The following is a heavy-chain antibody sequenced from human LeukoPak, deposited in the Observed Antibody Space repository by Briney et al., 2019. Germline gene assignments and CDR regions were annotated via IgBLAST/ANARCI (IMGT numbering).Heavy chain of an antibody. CDR3: ARQTYYYGSGSYSSDY. CDR2: ISYDGSNK. Sequence: GGSLRLSCAASGFTFSSYAMHWVRQAPGKGLEWVAVISYDGSNKYYADSVKGRFTISRDNSKNTLYLQMNSLRAEDTAVYYCARQTYYYGSGSYSSDYWGQGTLVTVSS. D-gene: IGHD3-10*01. J-gene: IGHJ4*02. CDR1: GFTFSSYA. V-gene: IGHV3-30*04.